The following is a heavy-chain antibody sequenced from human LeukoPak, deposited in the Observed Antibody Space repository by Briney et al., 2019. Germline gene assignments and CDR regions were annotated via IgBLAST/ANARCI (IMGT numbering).Heavy chain of an antibody. CDR3: ARPYYYDSRIDP. D-gene: IGHD3-22*01. CDR2: MYYSGST. CDR1: GGSIGSGDYY. Sequence: SQTLSLTCTASGGSIGSGDYYWSWIRQPPGKGLEWIAYMYYSGSTYYNPSLKSRVTMSADTSKNQLSLKPSSVTAADTAVYYCARPYYYDSRIDPWGQGILVTVSS. J-gene: IGHJ5*02. V-gene: IGHV4-30-4*01.